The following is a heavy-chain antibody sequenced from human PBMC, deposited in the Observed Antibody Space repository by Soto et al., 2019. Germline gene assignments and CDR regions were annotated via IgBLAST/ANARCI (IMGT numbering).Heavy chain of an antibody. V-gene: IGHV3-15*01. D-gene: IGHD4-4*01. CDR2: IKSKTDGGTT. Sequence: GGSLRLSCAASGFTFSNAWMSWVRQAPGKGLEWVGRIKSKTDGGTTDYAAPVKGRFTISRDDSKDTLYLQMNSLKTEDTAVYYCTTAETTVTTEFYYYGMDVWGQGTTVTVSS. J-gene: IGHJ6*02. CDR1: GFTFSNAW. CDR3: TTAETTVTTEFYYYGMDV.